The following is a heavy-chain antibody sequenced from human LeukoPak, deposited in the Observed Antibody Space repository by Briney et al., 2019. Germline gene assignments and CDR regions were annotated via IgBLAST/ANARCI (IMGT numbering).Heavy chain of an antibody. D-gene: IGHD3-22*01. CDR1: GFTFDDYG. CDR3: ARGPYHSSGYAAPHYFDY. J-gene: IGHJ4*02. CDR2: INWNGGST. V-gene: IGHV3-20*04. Sequence: TGGSLRLSCAASGFTFDDYGMSWVRQTPGKGLEWLSGINWNGGSTGYADSVKGRFTISRDNAKNSLYLQMNSLRAEDTALYYCARGPYHSSGYAAPHYFDYWGQGTPVTVSS.